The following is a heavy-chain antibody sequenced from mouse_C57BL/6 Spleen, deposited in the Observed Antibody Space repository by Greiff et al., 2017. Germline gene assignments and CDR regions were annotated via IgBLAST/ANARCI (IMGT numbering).Heavy chain of an antibody. CDR3: VSQHPREDYAMDY. CDR1: GFSFNTYA. Sequence: EVQLVESGGGLVQPKGSLKLSCAASGFSFNTYAMNWVRQAPGKGLEWVARIRSKSNNYATYYADSVKDRFTISRDDSESMLYLQMNNLKTEDTAMYYCVSQHPREDYAMDYWGQGTSVTVSS. CDR2: IRSKSNNYAT. J-gene: IGHJ4*01. V-gene: IGHV10-1*01.